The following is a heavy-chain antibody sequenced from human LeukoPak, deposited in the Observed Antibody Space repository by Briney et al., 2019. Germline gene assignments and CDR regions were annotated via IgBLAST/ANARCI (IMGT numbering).Heavy chain of an antibody. CDR1: GYTFTSYY. J-gene: IGHJ3*02. V-gene: IGHV1-46*01. CDR2: INPSGGST. CDR3: ARDYLIGGSRYSHAFDI. D-gene: IGHD3-10*01. Sequence: ASVKVSCKASGYTFTSYYMHWVRQVPGQGLEWMGIINPSGGSTSYAQKFQGRVTMTRDTSTSTVYMELSSLRSEDTAVYYCARDYLIGGSRYSHAFDIWGQGTMVTVSS.